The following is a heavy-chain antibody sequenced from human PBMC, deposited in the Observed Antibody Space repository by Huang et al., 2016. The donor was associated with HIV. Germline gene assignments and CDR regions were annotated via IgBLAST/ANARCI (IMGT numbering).Heavy chain of an antibody. J-gene: IGHJ4*02. CDR1: LTSSA. CDR3: AGSYGSGWPGGDFFAH. CDR2: IDIGSGDT. D-gene: IGHD6-19*01. Sequence: LTSSAVHWVRQTGGERLEWIGWIDIGSGDTRVAQRFKKRLTITRDISTSVIYLELSGLRSEDTATYYCAGSYGSGWPGGDFFAHWGLGTLITVSS. V-gene: IGHV1-58*01.